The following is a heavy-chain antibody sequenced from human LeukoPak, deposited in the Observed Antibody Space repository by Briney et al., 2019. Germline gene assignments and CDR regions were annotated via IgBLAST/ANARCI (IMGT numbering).Heavy chain of an antibody. CDR2: VNSDGTGT. Sequence: GGSLRLSCAASGFTFSSYWMHWVRQAPGRGLVWVSRVNSDGTGTTYADSVEGRFTISIDNAKNTLYLQMNSLRAEDTAIYYCIRTLIVATSPYRDVWGKGTTVTVSS. D-gene: IGHD5-12*01. V-gene: IGHV3-74*01. CDR3: IRTLIVATSPYRDV. J-gene: IGHJ6*03. CDR1: GFTFSSYW.